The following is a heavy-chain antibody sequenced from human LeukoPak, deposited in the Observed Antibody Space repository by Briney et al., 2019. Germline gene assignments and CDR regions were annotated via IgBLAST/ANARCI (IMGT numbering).Heavy chain of an antibody. CDR3: AKDRYYGSGSYFYFDY. CDR2: IYSDGST. J-gene: IGHJ4*02. Sequence: GGSLRLSCAASGFTVSSNYMSWVRQAPGKGPEWVSVIYSDGSTYYADSVKGRFTISRDNSKNTLYLQMNSLRAEDTAVYYCAKDRYYGSGSYFYFDYWGQGTLVTVSS. CDR1: GFTVSSNY. V-gene: IGHV3-53*01. D-gene: IGHD3-10*01.